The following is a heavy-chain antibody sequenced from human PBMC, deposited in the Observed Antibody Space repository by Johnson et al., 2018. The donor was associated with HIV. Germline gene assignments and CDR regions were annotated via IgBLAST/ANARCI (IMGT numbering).Heavy chain of an antibody. CDR2: IRYDGSNK. Sequence: VQLVESGGGVVQPGGSLRLSCAASGFTFSSYGMHWVRQAPGKGLEWVAFIRYDGSNKYYSDSVKVRFTLSRDNSKNTLYLQMNSLRAEDTAVYYCAKGRLVGATTYDAFDIWGQGTMVTVSS. J-gene: IGHJ3*02. CDR1: GFTFSSYG. D-gene: IGHD1-26*01. V-gene: IGHV3-30*02. CDR3: AKGRLVGATTYDAFDI.